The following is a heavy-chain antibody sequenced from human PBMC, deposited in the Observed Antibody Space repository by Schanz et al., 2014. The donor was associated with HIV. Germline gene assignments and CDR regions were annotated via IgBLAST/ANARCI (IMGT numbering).Heavy chain of an antibody. CDR2: IKSDGSAQ. V-gene: IGHV3-7*01. CDR3: AREDWSLPD. Sequence: VHLVESGGGVVQPGKSLRLSCAASGFTFSTNDMHWVRQAPGKGLEWVAHIKSDGSAQDYVDSVKGRFTISRDNARNSVFLQMTSLRADDTAVYYCAREDWSLPDWGQGTLVTVSS. D-gene: IGHD3-3*01. J-gene: IGHJ4*02. CDR1: GFTFSTND.